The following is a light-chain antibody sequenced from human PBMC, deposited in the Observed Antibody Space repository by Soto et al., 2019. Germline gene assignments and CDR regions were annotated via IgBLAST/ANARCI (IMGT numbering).Light chain of an antibody. V-gene: IGLV2-14*01. J-gene: IGLJ1*01. CDR1: SSDVGGYNY. CDR2: DVS. CDR3: SSYTSSSTRV. Sequence: TQPPSLTVSPGQSITISCTVTSSDVGGYNYVPWYQQHPGKAPKLMIYDVSNRPSGVSNRFSGSKSGNTASLTISGLQAEDEADYYCSSYTSSSTRVFGTGTKVTVL.